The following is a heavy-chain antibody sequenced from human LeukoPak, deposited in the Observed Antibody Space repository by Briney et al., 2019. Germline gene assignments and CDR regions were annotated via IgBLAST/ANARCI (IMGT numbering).Heavy chain of an antibody. V-gene: IGHV5-51*01. CDR3: ARRYDSSAYYPY. CDR2: IYPGDSDT. J-gene: IGHJ4*02. CDR1: GYSFTSYW. D-gene: IGHD3-22*01. Sequence: GESLKISCKGSGYSFTSYWIGWVRQMPGKGLERMGIIYPGDSDTRYSPSFQGQVTISADKSINTAYLQWSSLKASDTAIYYCARRYDSSAYYPYWGQGTLVTVSS.